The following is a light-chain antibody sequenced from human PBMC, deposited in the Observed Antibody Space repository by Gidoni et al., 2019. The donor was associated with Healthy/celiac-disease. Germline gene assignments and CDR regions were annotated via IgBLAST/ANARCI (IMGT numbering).Light chain of an antibody. J-gene: IGLJ2*01. CDR1: SSDVGGYNY. CDR3: SSYTSSSTLE. Sequence: QSALTQPASASGSPGQSITISCTGTSSDVGGYNYVSWYQQHPGKAPKLMIYEVSNRPSGVSNRFSGSKSGNTASLTISGLQAEDEADYYCSSYTSSSTLEIGGGTKLTVL. V-gene: IGLV2-14*01. CDR2: EVS.